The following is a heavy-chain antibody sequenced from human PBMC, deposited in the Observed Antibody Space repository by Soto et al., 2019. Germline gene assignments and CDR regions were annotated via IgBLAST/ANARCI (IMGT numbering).Heavy chain of an antibody. V-gene: IGHV1-69*13. Sequence: SVKVSCKASGGTFSSYAISWVRQAPGQGLEWMGGIIPIFGTANYAQKFQGRVTITADESTSTAYMELSSLRSEDTAVYYCARSWAPGYCISTSCYYFDYWGQGTLVTVSS. CDR1: GGTFSSYA. D-gene: IGHD2-2*01. CDR2: IIPIFGTA. CDR3: ARSWAPGYCISTSCYYFDY. J-gene: IGHJ4*02.